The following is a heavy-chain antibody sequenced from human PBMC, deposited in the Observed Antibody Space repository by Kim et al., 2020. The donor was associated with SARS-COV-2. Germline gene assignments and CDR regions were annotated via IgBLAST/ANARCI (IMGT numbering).Heavy chain of an antibody. V-gene: IGHV5-10-1*01. D-gene: IGHD6-19*01. J-gene: IGHJ4*02. Sequence: YTNYSPSFQGHVTISADKSISTAYLQWSSLKASDTAMYYCARLRGAVADYWGQGTLVTVSS. CDR2: YT. CDR3: ARLRGAVADY.